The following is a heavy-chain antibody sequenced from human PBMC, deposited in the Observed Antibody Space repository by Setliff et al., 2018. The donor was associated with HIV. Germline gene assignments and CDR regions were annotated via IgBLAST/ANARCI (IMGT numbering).Heavy chain of an antibody. CDR3: ARGHSGNDY. CDR2: MNPNSGNT. D-gene: IGHD1-1*01. Sequence: ASVKVSCKASGYTFANYDINWVRQATGQGLEWMGRMNPNSGNTEYAQQFQGRVTMTRNTSISTAYMELSSLRSEDTAIYYCARGHSGNDYWGQGTLVTVSS. V-gene: IGHV1-8*02. CDR1: GYTFANYD. J-gene: IGHJ4*02.